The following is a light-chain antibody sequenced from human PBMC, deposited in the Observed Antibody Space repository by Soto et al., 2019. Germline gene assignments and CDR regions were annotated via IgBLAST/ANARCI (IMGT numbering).Light chain of an antibody. V-gene: IGKV1-5*03. CDR1: QSISSW. Sequence: DIQMTQSPSTLSASVGDRVTITCRASQSISSWLVWYQQKPGKAPKLLIYNASSLESGVPSRFSGSGSGTKFTLTISSLQPDDFATYYCQQYNSYPWTFGQGTKVDIK. CDR3: QQYNSYPWT. CDR2: NAS. J-gene: IGKJ1*01.